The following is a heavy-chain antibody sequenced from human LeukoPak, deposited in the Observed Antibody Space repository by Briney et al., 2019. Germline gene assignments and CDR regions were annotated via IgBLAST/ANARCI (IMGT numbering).Heavy chain of an antibody. J-gene: IGHJ4*02. Sequence: PGGSLRLSCAASGFTFSSYAMNWVRQAPGKGLEWVSGISGRGGNTYYADSVKGQFTISRDNSKNTLYLQMNSLRAEDTAVCYCAKSGIGGLRGGYFDYWGQGTLVTVSS. V-gene: IGHV3-23*01. D-gene: IGHD4-17*01. CDR3: AKSGIGGLRGGYFDY. CDR2: ISGRGGNT. CDR1: GFTFSSYA.